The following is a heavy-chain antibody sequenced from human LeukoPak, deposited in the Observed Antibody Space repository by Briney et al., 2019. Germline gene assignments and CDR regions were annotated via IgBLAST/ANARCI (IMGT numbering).Heavy chain of an antibody. Sequence: PGGSLRLSCAASGFTFSGSAMHWVRQASGKGLEWVGRIRSKANSCATAYAASVKGRFTISRDDSKNTAYLQMNSLKTEDTAVYYCTRRYSSSSPFDYWGQGTLVTVSS. J-gene: IGHJ4*02. CDR1: GFTFSGSA. CDR2: IRSKANSCAT. D-gene: IGHD6-13*01. V-gene: IGHV3-73*01. CDR3: TRRYSSSSPFDY.